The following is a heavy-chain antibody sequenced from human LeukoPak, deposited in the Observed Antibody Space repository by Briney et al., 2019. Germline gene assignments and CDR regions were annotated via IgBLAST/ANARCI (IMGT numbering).Heavy chain of an antibody. CDR3: AREAGWALFDY. J-gene: IGHJ4*02. D-gene: IGHD6-19*01. V-gene: IGHV3-23*01. CDR2: VGTAGET. CDR1: GSAFSNYG. Sequence: GGSLRLSCAASGSAFSNYGVNWVRQAPGKGLEWVSGVGTAGETYSADSMKGRFTVSRDNSKNTLYLQMNSLKGDDTAVYYCAREAGWALFDYWGQGTLVTVSS.